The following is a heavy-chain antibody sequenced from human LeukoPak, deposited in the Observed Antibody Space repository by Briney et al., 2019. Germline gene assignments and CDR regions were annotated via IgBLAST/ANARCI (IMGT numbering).Heavy chain of an antibody. J-gene: IGHJ4*02. CDR3: ATRPAGSTWYGVFDY. V-gene: IGHV4-59*11. CDR1: GGPIDRHY. CDR2: VFYPGST. Sequence: SETLSLTCTVSGGPIDRHYWSWIRQPPGKGLEWIGYVFYPGSTNYNPSLKSRVTMSLDTSRDQFSLRLTSVTAADTAIYYCATRPAGSTWYGVFDYWSQGTLVTVSS. D-gene: IGHD6-13*01.